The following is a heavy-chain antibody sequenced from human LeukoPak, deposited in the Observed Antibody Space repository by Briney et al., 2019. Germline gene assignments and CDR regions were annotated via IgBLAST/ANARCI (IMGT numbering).Heavy chain of an antibody. D-gene: IGHD4-23*01. CDR1: GGTFSSYA. CDR3: AREPDQGGVTFLDY. CDR2: IIPIFGTA. Sequence: SVKVSCKXSGGTFSSYAISRVRQAPGQRLEWMGGIIPIFGTANYSQKFQGRVTITTDESTSSAYLELSSLRSEDTAVYYCAREPDQGGVTFLDYWGQGTLVTVSS. J-gene: IGHJ4*02. V-gene: IGHV1-69*05.